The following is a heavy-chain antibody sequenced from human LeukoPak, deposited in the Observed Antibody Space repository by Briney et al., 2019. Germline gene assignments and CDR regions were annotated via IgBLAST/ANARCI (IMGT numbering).Heavy chain of an antibody. D-gene: IGHD3-22*01. CDR1: GFTFSSYN. CDR3: ARDAQDYYDRSGYYAFDI. V-gene: IGHV3-21*01. CDR2: FSSSTNYI. Sequence: GGSLRLSCAASGFTFSSYNMNWVRQAPGKGLEWVSSFSSSTNYIYYADSVKGRFTISRDNAKNSLYLQMNSLRVEDTAVYYCARDAQDYYDRSGYYAFDIWGQGKMVIVSS. J-gene: IGHJ3*02.